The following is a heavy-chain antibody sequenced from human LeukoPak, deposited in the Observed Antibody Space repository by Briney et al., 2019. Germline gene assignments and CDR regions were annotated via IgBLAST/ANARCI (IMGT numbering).Heavy chain of an antibody. V-gene: IGHV4-39*01. J-gene: IGHJ4*02. CDR1: GDSISSSSCY. Sequence: PSETLSLTCTVSGDSISSSSCYWGWIRQPPGKGLEWIGSIYYSESTYYNPSLKSRVTMSVDTSKNQFSLKLSSVTAADTAMYYCARHGDDYDVYVWNYWGQGTLVTVSS. CDR3: ARHGDDYDVYVWNY. CDR2: IYYSEST. D-gene: IGHD4-17*01.